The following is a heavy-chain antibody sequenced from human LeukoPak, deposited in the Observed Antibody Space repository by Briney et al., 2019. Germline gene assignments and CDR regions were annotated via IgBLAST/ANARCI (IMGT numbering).Heavy chain of an antibody. CDR2: IWYDGSNK. D-gene: IGHD1-26*01. CDR3: ARDQDEGATEDPYHYYGMDV. J-gene: IGHJ6*02. CDR1: GFTFSSYG. Sequence: GGSLRLSCAASGFTFSSYGMHWVRQAPGKGLEWVAVIWYDGSNKYYADSVKGRFTISRDNSKNTLYLQMNSLRAEDTAVYYCARDQDEGATEDPYHYYGMDVWGQGTTVTVSS. V-gene: IGHV3-33*01.